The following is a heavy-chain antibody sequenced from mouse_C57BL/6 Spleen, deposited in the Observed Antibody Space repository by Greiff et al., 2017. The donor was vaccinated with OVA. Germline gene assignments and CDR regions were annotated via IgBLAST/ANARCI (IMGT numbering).Heavy chain of an antibody. CDR3: ARWTYFYGSSYEYFDV. J-gene: IGHJ1*03. CDR1: GYAFTNYL. Sequence: QVQLKQSGAELVRPGTSVKVSCKASGYAFTNYLIEWVKQRPGQGLEWIGVINPGNGGTNYNEKFKDKATLTADKSSSTAYMKLRSLTSEDSAVYFCARWTYFYGSSYEYFDVWGTGTTVTVSS. CDR2: INPGNGGT. D-gene: IGHD1-1*01. V-gene: IGHV1-54*01.